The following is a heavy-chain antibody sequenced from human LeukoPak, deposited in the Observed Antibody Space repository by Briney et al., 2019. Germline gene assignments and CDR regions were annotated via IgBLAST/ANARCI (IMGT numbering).Heavy chain of an antibody. CDR1: GFTFSSYW. CDR3: ARDKVVGPSNFDY. Sequence: GGSLRLSCAASGFTFSSYWMSWVRQAPGKGLEWVANVKQDGSEKYYVDSVKGRFTISRDNAKNSLYLQMNSLRAEDTAVYYCARDKVVGPSNFDYWGQGTLVTVSS. CDR2: VKQDGSEK. J-gene: IGHJ4*02. V-gene: IGHV3-7*01. D-gene: IGHD1-26*01.